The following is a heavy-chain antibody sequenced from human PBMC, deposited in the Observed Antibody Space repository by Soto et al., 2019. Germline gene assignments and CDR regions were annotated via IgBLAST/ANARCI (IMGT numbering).Heavy chain of an antibody. J-gene: IGHJ3*02. CDR1: GFTFSDYY. CDR2: ISSSGSTI. V-gene: IGHV3-11*01. CDR3: ASSPDLFHYDFWSGYPDPGAFDI. Sequence: GGSLRLSCAASGFTFSDYYMSWIRQAPGKGLEWVSYISSSGSTIYYADSVKGRFAISRDNAKNSLYLQMNSLRAEDTAVYYCASSPDLFHYDFWSGYPDPGAFDIWGQGTMVTVSS. D-gene: IGHD3-3*01.